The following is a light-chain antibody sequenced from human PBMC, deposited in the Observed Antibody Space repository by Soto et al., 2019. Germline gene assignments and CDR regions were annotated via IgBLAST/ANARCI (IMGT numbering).Light chain of an antibody. Sequence: DIQMTQSPSTLSASVGDRLTITCRASQNITGWLAWYQQKPGKAPKLLIYDASSLESGVPSRFSGSGSGTEFTLTISSLQPDDFATYYCQQYNSYWTFGQGTKV. J-gene: IGKJ1*01. CDR3: QQYNSYWT. CDR2: DAS. V-gene: IGKV1-5*01. CDR1: QNITGW.